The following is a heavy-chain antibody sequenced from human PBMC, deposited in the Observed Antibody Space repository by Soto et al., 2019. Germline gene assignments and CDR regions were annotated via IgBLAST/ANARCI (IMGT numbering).Heavy chain of an antibody. CDR2: INHSGST. V-gene: IGHV4-34*01. CDR1: GGSFSGYY. CDR3: ARPSYSDAFDI. Sequence: SETLSLTCAVYGGSFSGYYWGWIRQPPGKGLEWIGEINHSGSTNYNPSLKSRVTISVDTSKNQFSLKLSSVTAADTAVYYCARPSYSDAFDIWGQGTMVTVSS. J-gene: IGHJ3*02. D-gene: IGHD2-21*01.